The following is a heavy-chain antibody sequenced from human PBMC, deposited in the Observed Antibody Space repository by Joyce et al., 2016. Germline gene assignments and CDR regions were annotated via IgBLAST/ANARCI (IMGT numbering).Heavy chain of an antibody. CDR2: ISSNKKYI. J-gene: IGHJ6*02. CDR1: GFTFSSYS. V-gene: IGHV3-21*01. Sequence: EVQLVESGGGLVRPGGSLRLSCAASGFTFSSYSMNWVRQAPGKGLEWFSFISSNKKYIYYADSVKGRFTISRDNAKSSLFLQMDSLRAEDTAVYYCARNSAPRASTYYGLDVWGQGATVTVSS. D-gene: IGHD5/OR15-5a*01. CDR3: ARNSAPRASTYYGLDV.